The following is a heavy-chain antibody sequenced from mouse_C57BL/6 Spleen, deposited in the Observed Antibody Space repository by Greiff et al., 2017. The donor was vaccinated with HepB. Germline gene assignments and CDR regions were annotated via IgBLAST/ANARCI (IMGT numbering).Heavy chain of an antibody. V-gene: IGHV1-69*01. CDR2: IDPSDSYT. CDR3: ARLHSSGYDY. CDR1: GYTFTSYW. D-gene: IGHD3-2*02. J-gene: IGHJ2*01. Sequence: QVQLQQPGAELVMPGASVKLSCKASGYTFTSYWMHWVKQRPGQGLEWIGEIDPSDSYTNYNQKVKGKSTLTVDKSSSPAYMQLSSLTSEDSAVYYCARLHSSGYDYWGQGTTLTVSS.